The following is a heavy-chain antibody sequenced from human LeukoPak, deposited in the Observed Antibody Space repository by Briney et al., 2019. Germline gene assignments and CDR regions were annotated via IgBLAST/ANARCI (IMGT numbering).Heavy chain of an antibody. J-gene: IGHJ6*03. CDR1: GYTFTGYY. D-gene: IGHD6-19*01. V-gene: IGHV1-8*02. Sequence: ASVKVSCKASGYTFTGYYMHWVRQAPGQGLEWMGWMNPNSGNTGYAQKFQGRVTMTRNTSISTAYMELSSLRSEDTAVYYCARGRGGWHYYYYYMDVWGKGTTVTISS. CDR2: MNPNSGNT. CDR3: ARGRGGWHYYYYYMDV.